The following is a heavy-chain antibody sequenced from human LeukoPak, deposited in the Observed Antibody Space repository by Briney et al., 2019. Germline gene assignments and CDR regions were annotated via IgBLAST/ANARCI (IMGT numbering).Heavy chain of an antibody. CDR2: IYTSGST. V-gene: IGHV4-4*07. CDR3: ARAPSNYDFWSGFKRDAYYYYMDV. CDR1: GGSISSYY. J-gene: IGHJ6*03. Sequence: PSETLSLTCTVSGGSISSYYWSWIRQPAGKGLEWIGRIYTSGSTNYNPSLKSRVTMSVDTSKNQFSLKLSSVTAADTAVYYCARAPSNYDFWSGFKRDAYYYYMDVWGKGTTVTVSS. D-gene: IGHD3-3*01.